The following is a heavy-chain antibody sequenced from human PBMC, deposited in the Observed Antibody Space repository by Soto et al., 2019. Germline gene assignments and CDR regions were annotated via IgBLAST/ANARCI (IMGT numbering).Heavy chain of an antibody. CDR1: GGSFSGYY. CDR3: ARSSFDI. Sequence: QVQLQQWGAGLLKPSETLSLTCAVYGGSFSGYYWSWIRQPPGKGLEWIGEINHSGSTNYNPPLKSRGTISVDPSKNQCSLKLSSVTAADTAVYYCARSSFDIWGQGTMVTVSS. CDR2: INHSGST. V-gene: IGHV4-34*01. D-gene: IGHD6-13*01. J-gene: IGHJ3*02.